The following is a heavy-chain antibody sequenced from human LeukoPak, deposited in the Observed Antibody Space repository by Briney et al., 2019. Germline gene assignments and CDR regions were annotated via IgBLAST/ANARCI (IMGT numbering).Heavy chain of an antibody. J-gene: IGHJ6*02. V-gene: IGHV3-21*01. D-gene: IGHD3-10*01. CDR1: GFTFSSYA. CDR3: ARGRFGENYGMDV. Sequence: GGSLRLSCAASGFTFSSYAMSWVRQAPGKGLQWVSTISGSSGSIYHADSVKGRFTISRDNAKNSLYLQMNSLRAEDTAVYYCARGRFGENYGMDVWGQGTTVTVSS. CDR2: ISGSSGSI.